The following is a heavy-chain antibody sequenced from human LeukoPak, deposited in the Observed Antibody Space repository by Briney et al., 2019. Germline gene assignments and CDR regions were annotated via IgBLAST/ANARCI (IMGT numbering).Heavy chain of an antibody. J-gene: IGHJ6*03. Sequence: GGSLRLSCTASGFTFGDYAMSWVRQAPGKGLEWVGFIRSKAYGGTTEYAASVKGRFTISRDDSKSIAYLQMNSLKTEDTAVYYCTRDRNLHRAGTTNYYYYYYMDVWGKGTTVTVSS. CDR1: GFTFGDYA. CDR3: TRDRNLHRAGTTNYYYYYYMDV. CDR2: IRSKAYGGTT. V-gene: IGHV3-49*04. D-gene: IGHD1-14*01.